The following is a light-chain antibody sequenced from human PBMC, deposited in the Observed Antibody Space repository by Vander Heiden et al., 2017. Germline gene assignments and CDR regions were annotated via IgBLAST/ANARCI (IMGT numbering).Light chain of an antibody. CDR1: QSRVTSDVDTY. V-gene: IGKV2-30*01. J-gene: IGKJ2*01. CDR2: KVS. CDR3: MQGTHWPHT. Sequence: DVVMTQSPLSLPVTLGPPPSIPGSATQSRVTSDVDTYLQWFQQRPGQSPRRLIYKVSIRDSGVPDRFSASGSGTDFTLNISRVEAEDVGVYYCMQGTHWPHTFGQGTKLEIK.